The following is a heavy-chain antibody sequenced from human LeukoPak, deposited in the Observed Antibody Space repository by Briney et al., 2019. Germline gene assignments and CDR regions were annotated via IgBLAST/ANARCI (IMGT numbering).Heavy chain of an antibody. CDR3: ARLHYNWDGWAIDY. CDR1: GFTFSSYA. D-gene: IGHD1-20*01. J-gene: IGHJ4*02. Sequence: GGSLRLSCAASGFTFSSYAMSWVRQAPGKGLEWVANIKQDGSEKYYVDSVKGRFTISRDNAKNSLYLQMNSLRAEDTAVYYCARLHYNWDGWAIDYWGQGTLVTVSS. CDR2: IKQDGSEK. V-gene: IGHV3-7*01.